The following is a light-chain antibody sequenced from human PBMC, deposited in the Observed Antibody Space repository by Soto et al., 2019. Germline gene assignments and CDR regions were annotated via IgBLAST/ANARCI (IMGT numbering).Light chain of an antibody. J-gene: IGKJ4*01. V-gene: IGKV1-27*01. CDR2: AAS. CDR1: QGISNY. Sequence: DNHITQSPSSQSASVGDRVTITCRASQGISNYLAWYQQKPGKVPKVLIYAASTLQSGVPSRFSTIGSGTDFTFTISSLQPEDVATHYCQKYDRAPLTFGGGTKVDIK. CDR3: QKYDRAPLT.